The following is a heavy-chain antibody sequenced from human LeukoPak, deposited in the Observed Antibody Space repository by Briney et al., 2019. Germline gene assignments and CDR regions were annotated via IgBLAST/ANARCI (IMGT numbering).Heavy chain of an antibody. CDR2: IYHSGST. CDR3: ARDTDSSVYYFDC. D-gene: IGHD3-22*01. Sequence: SETLSLTCTVSGYSISSGYYWGWIRQPPGKGLEWIGSIYHSGSTYYNPSLKSRVTISVDTSKNQFSLKLSSVTVADTAMYYCARDTDSSVYYFDCWGQGTLVTVSS. V-gene: IGHV4-38-2*02. J-gene: IGHJ4*02. CDR1: GYSISSGYY.